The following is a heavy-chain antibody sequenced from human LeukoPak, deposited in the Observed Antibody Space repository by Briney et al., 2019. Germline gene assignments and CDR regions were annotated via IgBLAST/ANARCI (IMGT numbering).Heavy chain of an antibody. J-gene: IGHJ6*03. CDR2: LYPGLCT. D-gene: IGHD3-22*01. CDR3: ARLKFYDSTGYSPGHYMDV. Sequence: PSETLSLTCTVSGGPIFSYYWSWIRQTAGKGLEWLGRLYPGLCTDYNPSLKSLVTMSVDTSKKQFALKLGAVTAADTAVYYCARLKFYDSTGYSPGHYMDVWGKGTTVTVSS. CDR1: GGPIFSYY. V-gene: IGHV4-4*07.